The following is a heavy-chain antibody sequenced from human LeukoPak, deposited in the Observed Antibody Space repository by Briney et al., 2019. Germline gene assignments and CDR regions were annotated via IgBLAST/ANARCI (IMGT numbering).Heavy chain of an antibody. Sequence: SETLSLTCAVYGGSFSGYYWSWIRQPPGKGLEWIGEINHSGSTNYNPSLKSRVTISVDTSKNQFSLKLSSVTAADTAVYYCARDESSSWYAVNWFDPWGQGTLVTVSS. CDR1: GGSFSGYY. D-gene: IGHD6-13*01. V-gene: IGHV4-34*01. J-gene: IGHJ5*02. CDR3: ARDESSSWYAVNWFDP. CDR2: INHSGST.